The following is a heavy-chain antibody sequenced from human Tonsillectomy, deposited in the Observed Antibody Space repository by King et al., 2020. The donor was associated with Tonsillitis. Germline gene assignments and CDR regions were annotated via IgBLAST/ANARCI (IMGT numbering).Heavy chain of an antibody. J-gene: IGHJ4*02. CDR2: NIPIFGTA. V-gene: IGHV1-69*12. D-gene: IGHD1-14*01. CDR3: AREGGYNQNSAFDY. CDR1: GGTFSSYP. Sequence: QLVQSGAEVKKPGSSVKVSCKASGGTFSSYPITWVRQAPGQGLEWMGGNIPIFGTANYAQKFQGRLTITADESPSTVYMELSSLRSEDTAVYYCAREGGYNQNSAFDYWGQGTLVTVSS.